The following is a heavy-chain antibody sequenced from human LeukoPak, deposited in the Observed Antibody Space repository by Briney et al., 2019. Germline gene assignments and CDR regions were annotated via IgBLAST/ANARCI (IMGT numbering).Heavy chain of an antibody. CDR1: GYTFTGYY. V-gene: IGHV1-2*02. CDR3: ARVTVVRAFDI. CDR2: INPNSDDP. Sequence: ASVKVSCKASGYTFTGYYIHWVRQAPGQGLEWMGWINPNSDDPNFAQKFQGRVTMTRDTSISTAYMELSSLRSDDPAVYYCARVTVVRAFDIWGQGTMVTVSS. J-gene: IGHJ3*02. D-gene: IGHD3-22*01.